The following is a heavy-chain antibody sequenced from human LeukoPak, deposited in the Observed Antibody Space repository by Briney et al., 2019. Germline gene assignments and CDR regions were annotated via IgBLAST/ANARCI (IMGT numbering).Heavy chain of an antibody. CDR3: ARESTVGYNYMDV. V-gene: IGHV4-59*01. J-gene: IGHJ6*03. CDR2: MQYIGST. CDR1: GGSISGYY. Sequence: SETLSLTRTVSGGSISGYYWNWIRQPPGKGLEWIGSMQYIGSTNYNPSLKSRVTTSINMSKNQFSLRVSSVTAADTAVYYCARESTVGYNYMDVWGKGTTVTVSS. D-gene: IGHD1-1*01.